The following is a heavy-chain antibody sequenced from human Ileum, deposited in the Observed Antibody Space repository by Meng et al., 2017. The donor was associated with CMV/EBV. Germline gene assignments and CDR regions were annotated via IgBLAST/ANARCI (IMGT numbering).Heavy chain of an antibody. V-gene: IGHV3-7*01. Sequence: GESLKISCAASGFTFSNYWMGWVRQAPGKGLEWVANIKQDGGEQYYVDSVKGRFTISRDNAKNSLYLKMNSLRAEDTAVYYCARGKLGIAYWGQGNQVT. D-gene: IGHD7-27*01. J-gene: IGHJ4*01. CDR2: IKQDGGEQ. CDR3: ARGKLGIAY. CDR1: GFTFSNYW.